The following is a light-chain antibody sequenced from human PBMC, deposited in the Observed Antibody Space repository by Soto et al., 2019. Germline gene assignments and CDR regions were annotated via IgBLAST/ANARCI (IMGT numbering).Light chain of an antibody. Sequence: EIVMTQSPATLSVSPGERATLSCRASQSVSSNLPWYQQKPGQAPRLLIYGASTRATGIPARFSGSGSGTEFTLTISSLQSEDFAVYYCQQYNNWPPTFGPGTQVDIK. V-gene: IGKV3-15*01. CDR3: QQYNNWPPT. J-gene: IGKJ3*01. CDR2: GAS. CDR1: QSVSSN.